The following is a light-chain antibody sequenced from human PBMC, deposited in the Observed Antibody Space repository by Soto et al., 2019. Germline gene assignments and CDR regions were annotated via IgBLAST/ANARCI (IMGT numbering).Light chain of an antibody. Sequence: EIVMTQSPATLSVSPGETATLSCRASQTVSSNLAWYQQKPGQTPRLLIHGASTRAAGIPARFSGSGSGTEFTLTISSLQSEDFAVYYCQQCNDWPPFTVGPGTRVDIK. CDR3: QQCNDWPPFT. CDR2: GAS. V-gene: IGKV3-15*01. CDR1: QTVSSN. J-gene: IGKJ3*01.